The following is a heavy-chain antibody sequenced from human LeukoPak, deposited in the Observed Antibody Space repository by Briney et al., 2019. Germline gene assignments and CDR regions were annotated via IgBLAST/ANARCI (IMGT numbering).Heavy chain of an antibody. CDR1: GYPFTSYY. D-gene: IGHD2-15*01. Sequence: ASVKVSCKASGYPFTSYYIVWVRQAPGQGLEWMGRIDPSGGSTSYAQKFQGRVTMTRGTSTSTVYMELSSLISEDTAVYYCARNSGSGFDYWGQGTLVTVSS. V-gene: IGHV1-46*01. CDR2: IDPSGGST. CDR3: ARNSGSGFDY. J-gene: IGHJ4*02.